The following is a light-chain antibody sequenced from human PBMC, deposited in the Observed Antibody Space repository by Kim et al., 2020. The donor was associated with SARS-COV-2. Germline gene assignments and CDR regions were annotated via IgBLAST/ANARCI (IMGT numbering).Light chain of an antibody. Sequence: ELTQPPSASGTPGQKATISCSGGNFNIGSNYVFWYQQLPGTAPKLLIYRNDRRPSGVPDRLSGSKSGTSAALAISGLRFEDESDYYCAAWDDTLSAWVFGGGTKLTVL. J-gene: IGLJ3*02. CDR2: RND. CDR1: NFNIGSNY. V-gene: IGLV1-47*01. CDR3: AAWDDTLSAWV.